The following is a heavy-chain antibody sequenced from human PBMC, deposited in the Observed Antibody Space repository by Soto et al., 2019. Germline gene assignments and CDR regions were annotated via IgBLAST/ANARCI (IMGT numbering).Heavy chain of an antibody. V-gene: IGHV1-69*01. CDR2: IIPIFNTA. Sequence: QVQLVQSGAEVKKPGSSVKVSCKASGGTFSNYAISWVRQAPGQGLEWMGGIIPIFNTANYAQKFQGRVTITADESTSTAYMELSSLRSEDTAVYYCAREYYGSGSWEYYYYYGMDVWGQGTTVTVSS. CDR3: AREYYGSGSWEYYYYYGMDV. J-gene: IGHJ6*02. CDR1: GGTFSNYA. D-gene: IGHD3-10*01.